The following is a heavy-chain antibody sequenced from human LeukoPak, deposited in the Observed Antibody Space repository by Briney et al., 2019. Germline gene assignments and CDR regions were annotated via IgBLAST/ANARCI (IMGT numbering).Heavy chain of an antibody. Sequence: ASVKVSCKASGGTFSSYAISWVRQAPGQGLEWMGRIIPILGIANYAQKFQGRVTITADKSTSTAYMELSSLRSEDTAVYYCARDRLNRGYVPLDYWGQGTLVTVSS. D-gene: IGHD5-12*01. CDR2: IIPILGIA. V-gene: IGHV1-69*04. CDR1: GGTFSSYA. CDR3: ARDRLNRGYVPLDY. J-gene: IGHJ4*02.